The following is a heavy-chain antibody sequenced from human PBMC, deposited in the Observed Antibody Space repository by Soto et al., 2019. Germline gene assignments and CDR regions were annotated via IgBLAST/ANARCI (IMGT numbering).Heavy chain of an antibody. V-gene: IGHV1-18*01. CDR3: SRTPPAYYDILTGSSIKFDY. J-gene: IGHJ4*02. D-gene: IGHD3-9*01. CDR2: FDADNGNT. Sequence: ASVKVSCKASGNSFSSYSLHWVRQAPGQSLEWMGWFDADNGNTKYAQKLQGRVTMTTDTSTSTAYLELRSLRSDDTAVYYCSRTPPAYYDILTGSSIKFDYWGQGTLVTVSS. CDR1: GNSFSSYS.